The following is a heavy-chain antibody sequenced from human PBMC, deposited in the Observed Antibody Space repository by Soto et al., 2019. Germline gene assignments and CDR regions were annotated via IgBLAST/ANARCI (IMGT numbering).Heavy chain of an antibody. CDR1: GFTFSSYA. V-gene: IGHV3-30-3*01. J-gene: IGHJ6*02. D-gene: IGHD6-13*01. CDR2: ISYDGSNK. CDR3: ARDSKYHSSWYHYYYYYYGMDV. Sequence: GGSLRLSCAASGFTFSSYAMHWVRQAPGKGLEWVAVISYDGSNKYYADSVKGRFTISRDNSKNTLYLQMNSLRAEDTAVYYCARDSKYHSSWYHYYYYYYGMDVWGQGTTVTVSS.